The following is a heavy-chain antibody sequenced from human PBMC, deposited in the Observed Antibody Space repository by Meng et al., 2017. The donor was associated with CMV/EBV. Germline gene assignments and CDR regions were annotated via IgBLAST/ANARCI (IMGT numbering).Heavy chain of an antibody. CDR3: ARDLGDLDYWGPDAFDI. J-gene: IGHJ3*02. V-gene: IGHV1-2*02. CDR2: INPNSGGT. D-gene: IGHD7-27*01. CDR1: GYTFTGYY. Sequence: ASVKVSCKASGYTFTGYYMHWVRQAPGQGLEWMGWINPNSGGTNYAQKFQGRVTMTRDTSISTAYMELSRLRSDGTAVYYCARDLGDLDYWGPDAFDIWGQGTMVTVSS.